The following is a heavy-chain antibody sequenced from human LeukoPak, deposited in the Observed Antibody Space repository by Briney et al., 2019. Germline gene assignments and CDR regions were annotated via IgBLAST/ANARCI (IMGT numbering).Heavy chain of an antibody. CDR2: IIPIFGTA. D-gene: IGHD4-23*01. Sequence: SVKVSCKASGYTFTNYYIHWVRQAPGQGLEWMGGIIPIFGTANYAQKFQGRVTITADESTSTAYMELSSLRSEDTAVYYCARGQGYGGAFDIWGQGTMVTVSS. J-gene: IGHJ3*02. V-gene: IGHV1-69*13. CDR1: GYTFTNYY. CDR3: ARGQGYGGAFDI.